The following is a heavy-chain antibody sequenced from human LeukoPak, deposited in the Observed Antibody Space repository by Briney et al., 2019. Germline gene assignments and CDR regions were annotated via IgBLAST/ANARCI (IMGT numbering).Heavy chain of an antibody. CDR2: ISYDGSNK. CDR1: GFTFSSYA. J-gene: IGHJ4*02. CDR3: ARVLVQLEYYFDY. D-gene: IGHD2-2*01. V-gene: IGHV3-30-3*01. Sequence: GRSLRLSCAASGFTFSSYAMHWVRQAPGKGLEWVAVISYDGSNKYYADSVKGRFTISRDNSKNTLYLQMNSLRAEDTAVYYCARVLVQLEYYFDYWGQGTLVTVSS.